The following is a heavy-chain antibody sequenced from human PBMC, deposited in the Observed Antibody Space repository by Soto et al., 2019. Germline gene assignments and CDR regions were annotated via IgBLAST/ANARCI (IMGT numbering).Heavy chain of an antibody. J-gene: IGHJ3*02. CDR3: ARAPTYYYDSSGYLHAFDT. D-gene: IGHD3-22*01. V-gene: IGHV3-30-3*01. CDR2: ISYDGSNK. CDR1: GFTFSSYA. Sequence: PWGSLRLSCAASGFTFSSYAMHWVSQAPGKGLEWVAVISYDGSNKYYADSVKGRFTISRDNSKNTLYLQMNSLRAEDTAVYYCARAPTYYYDSSGYLHAFDTWGQGTMVTVS.